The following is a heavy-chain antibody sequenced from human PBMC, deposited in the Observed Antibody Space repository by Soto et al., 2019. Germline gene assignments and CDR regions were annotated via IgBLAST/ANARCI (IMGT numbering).Heavy chain of an antibody. CDR1: GYTFTSYG. D-gene: IGHD2-2*01. CDR3: AGPRGYCSSTSCYFAFDI. V-gene: IGHV1-18*01. Sequence: ASVKVSCKASGYTFTSYGISWVRQAPGQGLEWMGWISAYNGNTNYAQKLQGRVTMTTDTSTSTAYMELRSLRSDDTAVYYCAGPRGYCSSTSCYFAFDIWGQGTMVTVSS. J-gene: IGHJ3*02. CDR2: ISAYNGNT.